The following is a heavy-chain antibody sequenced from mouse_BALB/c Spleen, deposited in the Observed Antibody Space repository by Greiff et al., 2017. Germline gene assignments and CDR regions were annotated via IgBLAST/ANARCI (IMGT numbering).Heavy chain of an antibody. V-gene: IGHV1-69*02. CDR2: IDPSDSET. CDR3: ARSEGYYGSSAYYGAMDY. J-gene: IGHJ4*01. D-gene: IGHD1-1*01. CDR1: GFTFTSYW. Sequence: QVQLQQPGAELVKPGAPLTLSCTASGFTFTSYWMNWVHQSPGRGLEWIGMIDPSDSETHYNQKFKDKATLTVDNTSSTIYNNLSSLTSENSAVYYCARSEGYYGSSAYYGAMDYWGQGTSVTVSS.